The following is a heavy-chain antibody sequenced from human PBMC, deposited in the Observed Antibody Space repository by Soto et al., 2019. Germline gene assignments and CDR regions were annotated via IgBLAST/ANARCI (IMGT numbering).Heavy chain of an antibody. V-gene: IGHV3-33*07. D-gene: IGHD3-10*01. CDR3: ARVLRASVSYWSDI. CDR1: GFPFTKFG. CDR2: IWDVGSHV. Sequence: PPNLSSPVAGFPFTKFGKLRIAQDQGKGLEWVAVIWDVGSHVYYADSVKGRFSVSRDNPKNTLYLQMGSLRAEDTARYDCARVLRASVSYWSDIWRQGTQVNGSA. J-gene: IGHJ4*02.